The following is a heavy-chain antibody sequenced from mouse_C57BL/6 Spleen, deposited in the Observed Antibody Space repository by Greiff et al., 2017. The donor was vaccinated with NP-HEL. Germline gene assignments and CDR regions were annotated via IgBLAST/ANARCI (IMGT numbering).Heavy chain of an antibody. CDR2: IRNKANGYTT. J-gene: IGHJ1*03. CDR3: ARYIRDYGSSYGADWYFDV. D-gene: IGHD1-1*01. CDR1: GFTFTDYY. Sequence: EVQLQQSGGGLVQPGGSLSLSCAASGFTFTDYYMSWVRQPPGKALEWLGFIRNKANGYTTEYSASVKGRFTISRDNSQSIFYLQMNALRAEDSATYYCARYIRDYGSSYGADWYFDVWGTGTTVTVSS. V-gene: IGHV7-3*01.